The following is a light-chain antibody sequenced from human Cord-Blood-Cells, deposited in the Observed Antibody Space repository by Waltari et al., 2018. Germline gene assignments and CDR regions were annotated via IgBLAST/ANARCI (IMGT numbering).Light chain of an antibody. Sequence: AIQMTQSPSSLSASVGDRVTITCRESQGIRNDLGWYQQKPGKAPKLLIYAASSLQSGVPSRLRGSGSCTDFTLTLSSLQPEDFATYYCLQDYNSPFTFGPGTNVDIK. CDR2: AAS. CDR3: LQDYNSPFT. CDR1: QGIRND. V-gene: IGKV1-6*01. J-gene: IGKJ3*01.